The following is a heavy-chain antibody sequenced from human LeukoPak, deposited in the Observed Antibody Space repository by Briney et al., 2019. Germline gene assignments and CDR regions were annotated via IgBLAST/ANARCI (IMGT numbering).Heavy chain of an antibody. V-gene: IGHV3-23*01. CDR2: ISGSGGST. D-gene: IGHD2-2*01. Sequence: HPGGSLRLSCAASGFTFSSYAMSWVRRAPGKGLEWVAAISGSGGSTYYADAVKGRCAISRGNSKNTLYLEMDSLRAQDPAAYSCANALTSKWSCSSTTCFYFDCWGQGTLVTVSS. CDR1: GFTFSSYA. J-gene: IGHJ4*02. CDR3: ANALTSKWSCSSTTCFYFDC.